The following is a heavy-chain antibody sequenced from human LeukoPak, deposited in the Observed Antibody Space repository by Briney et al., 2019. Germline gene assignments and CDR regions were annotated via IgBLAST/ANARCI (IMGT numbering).Heavy chain of an antibody. V-gene: IGHV3-21*01. CDR3: ARDRLERHFYYYGMDV. CDR2: ITSSSSYI. CDR1: GFTVSSNY. D-gene: IGHD1-1*01. Sequence: GGSLRLSCAASGFTVSSNYMSWVRQAPGKGLEWVSSITSSSSYIYYADSVKGRFTISRDNAKNSLYLQMNSLRAEDTAVYYCARDRLERHFYYYGMDVWGQGTTVTVSS. J-gene: IGHJ6*02.